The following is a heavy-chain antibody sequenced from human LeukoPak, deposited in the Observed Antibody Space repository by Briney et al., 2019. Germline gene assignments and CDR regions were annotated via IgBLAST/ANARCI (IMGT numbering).Heavy chain of an antibody. D-gene: IGHD2-8*01. V-gene: IGHV5-51*01. CDR3: AKLGYCTNGVCYTIDY. Sequence: GESLKISFKGSGYRFTSYWLGWVRQMPGKGLEWMGIIYPGDSDTRYSPSFQGQVSISADKSISTAYLQWSSLKASDTAMYYCAKLGYCTNGVCYTIDYWGQGTLVTVSS. CDR1: GYRFTSYW. CDR2: IYPGDSDT. J-gene: IGHJ4*02.